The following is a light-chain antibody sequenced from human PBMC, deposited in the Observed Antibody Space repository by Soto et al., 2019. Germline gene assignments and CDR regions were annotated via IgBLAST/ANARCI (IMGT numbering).Light chain of an antibody. Sequence: EIVWTQSPGTLSLSPGERATLSCRARQSVSSSYLAWYQQKPGQAPRLLIYGASSRATGIPDRFSGSGSGTDFTLTISRLEPEDFAVYYCQQYGTSPRTFGQGTEVEI. J-gene: IGKJ1*01. CDR1: QSVSSSY. CDR3: QQYGTSPRT. V-gene: IGKV3-20*01. CDR2: GAS.